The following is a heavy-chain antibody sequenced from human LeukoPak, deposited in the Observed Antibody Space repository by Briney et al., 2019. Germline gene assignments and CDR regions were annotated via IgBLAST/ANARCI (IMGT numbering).Heavy chain of an antibody. CDR3: AREDYYDSSGYYRFDI. D-gene: IGHD3-22*01. J-gene: IGHJ3*02. CDR1: GGSISSYY. V-gene: IGHV4-59*01. CDR2: IYYSGST. Sequence: SKTLSLTCTVSGGSISSYYWSWIRQPPGKGLEWIGYIYYSGSTNYNPSLKSRVTISVDTSKNQFSLKLSSVTAADTAVYYCAREDYYDSSGYYRFDIWGQGTMVTVSS.